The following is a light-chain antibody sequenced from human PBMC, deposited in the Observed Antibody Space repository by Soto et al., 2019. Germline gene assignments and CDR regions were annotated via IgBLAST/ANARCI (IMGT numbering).Light chain of an antibody. CDR2: SNN. Sequence: QAVVTQPPSASGTPGQRVTISCSGSSSNIGTNYVYWYQQLPGTAPKLLIYSNNQRPSGVPDRFSGSRSGMSASLAISGLRSEDEADYYCSAWDDSLSGRIFGGGTKVTVL. CDR1: SSNIGTNY. J-gene: IGLJ2*01. V-gene: IGLV1-47*02. CDR3: SAWDDSLSGRI.